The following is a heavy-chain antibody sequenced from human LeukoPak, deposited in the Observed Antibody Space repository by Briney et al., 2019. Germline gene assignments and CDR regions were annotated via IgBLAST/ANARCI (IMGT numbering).Heavy chain of an antibody. CDR1: GGSISSGGYY. CDR3: ARGGRSDYVWGSYRGDDAFDI. CDR2: IYYSGST. V-gene: IGHV4-31*03. J-gene: IGHJ3*02. Sequence: SETLSLTCTVSGGSISSGGYYWSWIRQHPGKGLEWIGYIYYSGSTYYNPSLKSRVTISVDTSKSQFSLKLSSVTAADTAVYYCARGGRSDYVWGSYRGDDAFDIWGQGTMVTVSS. D-gene: IGHD3-16*02.